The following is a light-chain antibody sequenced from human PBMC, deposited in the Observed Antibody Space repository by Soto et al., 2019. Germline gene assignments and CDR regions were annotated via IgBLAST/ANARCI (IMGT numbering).Light chain of an antibody. Sequence: DIQMTQSPSSLSASVGDRVTITCRASQSISSYLTWYQQNPGKAPRLLIYAASSLQSGVPSRFSGRVSGTDFTLTISSLQPEDFVTYYCQQSYSTLFTFGPGTKVDIK. CDR1: QSISSY. J-gene: IGKJ3*01. CDR3: QQSYSTLFT. CDR2: AAS. V-gene: IGKV1-39*01.